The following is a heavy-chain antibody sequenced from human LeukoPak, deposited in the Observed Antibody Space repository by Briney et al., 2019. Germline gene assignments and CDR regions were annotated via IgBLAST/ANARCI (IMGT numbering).Heavy chain of an antibody. V-gene: IGHV3-74*03. D-gene: IGHD7-27*01. CDR1: GFTFSTSW. CDR3: ASLNGDRR. CDR2: IDSDGSRI. J-gene: IGHJ4*02. Sequence: GGSLRLSCEGSGFTFSTSWMHWVRQAPGKGLVWVSRIDSDGSRITYADSVKGRFTISRDNSKNTLYLQMNSLRAEDTAVYYCASLNGDRRWGQGTLVTVSS.